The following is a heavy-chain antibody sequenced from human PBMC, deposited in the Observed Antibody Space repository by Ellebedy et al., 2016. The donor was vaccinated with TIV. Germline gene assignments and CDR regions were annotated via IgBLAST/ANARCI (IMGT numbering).Heavy chain of an antibody. CDR3: AKDRTPGDGYWVFDF. CDR2: IVGSGGSR. V-gene: IGHV3-23*01. CDR1: GFSFSSYV. D-gene: IGHD5-18*01. J-gene: IGHJ4*02. Sequence: PGGSLRLSCAASGFSFSSYVMSWVRQAPGKGLEWVSGIVGSGGSRYAESVKGRFTISRENSKSTLDLQMSSLRAEDTAVYDCAKDRTPGDGYWVFDFWGQGTLVTVST.